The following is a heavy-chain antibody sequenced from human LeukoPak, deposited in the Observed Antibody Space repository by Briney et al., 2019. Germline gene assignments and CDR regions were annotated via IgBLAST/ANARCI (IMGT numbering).Heavy chain of an antibody. Sequence: GASVKVSCTASGYTFTSYAMNWVRQAPGQGLEWMGWINTNTGNPTYAQGFTGRFVFSLDTSVSTAYLQISSLKAEDTAVYYCAREGGSSHGDYRRGPLHWFDPWGQGTLVTVSS. CDR2: INTNTGNP. D-gene: IGHD4-17*01. V-gene: IGHV7-4-1*02. CDR1: GYTFTSYA. CDR3: AREGGSSHGDYRRGPLHWFDP. J-gene: IGHJ5*02.